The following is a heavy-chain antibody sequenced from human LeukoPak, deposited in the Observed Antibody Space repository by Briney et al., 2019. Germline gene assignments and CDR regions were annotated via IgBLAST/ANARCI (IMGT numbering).Heavy chain of an antibody. CDR1: GGSISSYY. CDR2: NYYSGST. CDR3: AREAEYSSSSGFDY. V-gene: IGHV4-59*01. Sequence: SETLSLTCTVSGGSISSYYWSWIRQPPGRGLEWIGYNYYSGSTNYNPSLKSRVTISVDTSKNQFSLKLSSVTAADTAVYYCAREAEYSSSSGFDYWGQGTLVTVSS. D-gene: IGHD6-6*01. J-gene: IGHJ4*02.